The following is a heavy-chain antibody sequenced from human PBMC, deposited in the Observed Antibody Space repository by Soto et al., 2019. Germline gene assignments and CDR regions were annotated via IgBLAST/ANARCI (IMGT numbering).Heavy chain of an antibody. CDR2: ISYDGSNK. D-gene: IGHD1-26*01. J-gene: IGHJ6*02. Sequence: GWSLRLSCASSVFTFSSYGMHWVRQAPGKGLEWVAVISYDGSNKYYADSVKGRFTISRDNSKNTLYLQMNSLRAEDTAVYYCAKDVVVGATTGLGDYYYYYGMDVWGQGTTVTVSS. V-gene: IGHV3-30*18. CDR1: VFTFSSYG. CDR3: AKDVVVGATTGLGDYYYYYGMDV.